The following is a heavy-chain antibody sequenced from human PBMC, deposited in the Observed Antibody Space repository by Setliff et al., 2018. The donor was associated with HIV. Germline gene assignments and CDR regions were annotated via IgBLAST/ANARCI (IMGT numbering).Heavy chain of an antibody. CDR2: IIPMYGSV. CDR1: GGTFSSQA. CDR3: ARGGSGEQWLTPFDY. J-gene: IGHJ4*02. Sequence: SVKVSCKASGGTFSSQAINWVRQAPGQGLEWMGGIIPMYGSVDYAQKFQGRVTITTDESTSTAYMELSRLRSEDTAAYYCARGGSGEQWLTPFDYWGQGTLVTVSS. V-gene: IGHV1-69*05. D-gene: IGHD6-19*01.